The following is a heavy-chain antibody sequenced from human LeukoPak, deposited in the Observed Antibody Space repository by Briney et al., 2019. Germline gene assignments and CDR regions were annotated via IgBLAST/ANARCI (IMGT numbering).Heavy chain of an antibody. J-gene: IGHJ4*02. D-gene: IGHD3-22*01. CDR1: GFTFSSYA. V-gene: IGHV3-30*04. Sequence: GGSLRLSCAASGFTFSSYAMHWVRQAPGKGLEWVAVISYDGSNKYYADSVKGRFTISRDNSKNTLYLQMNSLRAEDTAVYYCARDLYYYDSSGPFDYWGQGTLVTVSS. CDR3: ARDLYYYDSSGPFDY. CDR2: ISYDGSNK.